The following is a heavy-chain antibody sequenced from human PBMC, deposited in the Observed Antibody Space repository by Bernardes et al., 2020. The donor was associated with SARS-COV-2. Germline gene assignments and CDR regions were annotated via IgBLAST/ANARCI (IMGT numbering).Heavy chain of an antibody. CDR2: ISGSGDAT. CDR3: AKDYSVIGQGVYYYGLDV. Sequence: GGSLRLSCAASGFTFSSYAMSWVRQAPGKGLEWVSTISGSGDATYYADSVKGRFTISRDNSKNTLYLQMNSLRAEDTAVYYCAKDYSVIGQGVYYYGLDVWGQGTTVTVSS. J-gene: IGHJ6*02. V-gene: IGHV3-23*01. CDR1: GFTFSSYA. D-gene: IGHD4-4*01.